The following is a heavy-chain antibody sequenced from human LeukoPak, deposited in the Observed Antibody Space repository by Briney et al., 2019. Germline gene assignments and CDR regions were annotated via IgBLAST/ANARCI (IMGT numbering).Heavy chain of an antibody. D-gene: IGHD2-2*01. CDR1: GFTVSSNS. V-gene: IGHV3-66*03. J-gene: IGHJ6*03. Sequence: PGGSLRLSCTVSGFTVSSNSMSWVRQAPGKGLEGVSFIYSGTTHYSDSVKGRFTISRDNSKNTVYLQLNNLRPEDTAVFYCARGQGYESYYYMDVWGKGTTVSVSS. CDR3: ARGQGYESYYYMDV. CDR2: IYSGTT.